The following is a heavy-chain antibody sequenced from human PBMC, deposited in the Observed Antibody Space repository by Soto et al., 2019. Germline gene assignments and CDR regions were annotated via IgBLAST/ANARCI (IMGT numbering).Heavy chain of an antibody. V-gene: IGHV2-5*02. CDR3: ARDIAGTQGWDYYGMAV. J-gene: IGHJ6*02. Sequence: QITLKESGPTLVKPTQTLTLTCTFSGFSLSTSGVGVGWIRQPPGKALEWLALIYWDDDKRYSPSLKSRLTITKDTSKNQVVLTMTNPDPVVTATYYCARDIAGTQGWDYYGMAVRGQGTTITVSS. D-gene: IGHD5-12*01. CDR1: GFSLSTSGVG. CDR2: IYWDDDK.